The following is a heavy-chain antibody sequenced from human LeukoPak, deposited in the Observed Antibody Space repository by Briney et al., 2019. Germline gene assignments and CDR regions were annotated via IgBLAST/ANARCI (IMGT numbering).Heavy chain of an antibody. CDR3: AKVPRIAVAGLPFLGHP. V-gene: IGHV3-23*01. J-gene: IGHJ5*02. Sequence: QPGGSLRLSCAASGFTFTSYAMSWVRQAPRKGLEWVSAISGSGGSTYYADSVKGRFTISRDNSKNTLYLQMNSLRAEDTAVYYCAKVPRIAVAGLPFLGHPWGQGTLVTVSS. CDR1: GFTFTSYA. D-gene: IGHD6-19*01. CDR2: ISGSGGST.